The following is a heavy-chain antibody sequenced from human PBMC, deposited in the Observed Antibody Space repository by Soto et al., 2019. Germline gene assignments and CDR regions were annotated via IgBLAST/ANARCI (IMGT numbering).Heavy chain of an antibody. CDR1: GGSISEKY. D-gene: IGHD6-13*01. CDR3: VASLAASGLNWLDP. V-gene: IGHV4-4*07. J-gene: IGHJ5*02. CDR2: IFANGHT. Sequence: SETLSLTCIVSGGSISEKYWNWVRQPPGKGLEWIGLIFANGHTDYNPSLKSRVTMSVDASKNQFSLRLNSMTAADTAVDYCVASLAASGLNWLDPWGRGTLVTVSS.